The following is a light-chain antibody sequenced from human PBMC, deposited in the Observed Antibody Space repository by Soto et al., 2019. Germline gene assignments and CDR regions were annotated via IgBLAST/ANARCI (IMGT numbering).Light chain of an antibody. CDR3: SSYSGTNSNVI. J-gene: IGLJ2*01. V-gene: IGLV2-8*01. CDR1: YSDIGDYNY. Sequence: QSALTQPPSASGSPGQSVTISCAGTYSDIGDYNYVSWYQQHPDKVPKLIIYEVTKRPSGVPDRFSGSKSGYTASLTVSDLQTEDEDVYYCSSYSGTNSNVIFGGGTKLTVL. CDR2: EVT.